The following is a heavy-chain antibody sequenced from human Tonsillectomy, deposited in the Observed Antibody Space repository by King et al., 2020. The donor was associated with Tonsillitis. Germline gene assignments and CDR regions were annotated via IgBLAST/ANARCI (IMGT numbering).Heavy chain of an antibody. CDR3: AKGRRDSSSWYYFEY. V-gene: IGHV3-23*03. J-gene: IGHJ4*02. Sequence: DVQLVEARGGLVQPGGSLRVSCAASGFTFSSYAMSWVRQAPGKGLEWVSIIYSSGSTTYYADSVKGRFTISRDNSKNTLYRQMNSLRADDTALYYCAKGRRDSSSWYYFEYWGQGTLVTVSS. CDR2: IYSSGSTT. CDR1: GFTFSSYA. D-gene: IGHD6-13*01.